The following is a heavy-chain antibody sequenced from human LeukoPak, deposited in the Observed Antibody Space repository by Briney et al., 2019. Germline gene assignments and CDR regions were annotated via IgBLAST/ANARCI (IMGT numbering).Heavy chain of an antibody. CDR1: GFTLSTNA. Sequence: GGSLRLSCLTSGFTLSTNAMSWVRQAPGKGLEWISGISGSGASTYYADSVKGRFTISRDDSRNTLYLQMNSLRGDDTAVYYCAKGVGKWESLHFFDYWGQGTLVTVSS. J-gene: IGHJ4*02. D-gene: IGHD1-26*01. CDR3: AKGVGKWESLHFFDY. CDR2: ISGSGAST. V-gene: IGHV3-23*01.